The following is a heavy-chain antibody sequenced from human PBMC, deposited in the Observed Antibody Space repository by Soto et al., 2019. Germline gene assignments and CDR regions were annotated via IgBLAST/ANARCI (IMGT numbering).Heavy chain of an antibody. CDR1: GFTFSRHG. Sequence: QVQLVESGGGVVRPGRSLRLSCAASGFTFSRHGIHWVRQAPGKGLEWVALISYDGRNQYYADSVKGRFTISRDNSQNTMYLQMNSLRAEDTAVYYCVKDAIPRYIDYVDYWGQGTLVTVSS. CDR2: ISYDGRNQ. V-gene: IGHV3-30*18. D-gene: IGHD1-26*01. CDR3: VKDAIPRYIDYVDY. J-gene: IGHJ4*02.